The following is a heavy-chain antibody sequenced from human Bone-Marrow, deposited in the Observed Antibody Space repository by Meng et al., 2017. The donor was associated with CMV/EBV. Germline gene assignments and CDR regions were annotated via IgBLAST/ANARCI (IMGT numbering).Heavy chain of an antibody. CDR3: ARDPLGPAAIPLYYYYYGMDV. Sequence: ASVKVSCKASCYTFTSYGISWVRQAPGQGLEWMGWISAYNGNTNYAQKLQGRVTMTTDTSTSTAYMELRSLRSDDTAVYYCARDPLGPAAIPLYYYYYGMDVWGQGTTVTVSS. J-gene: IGHJ6*02. CDR1: CYTFTSYG. V-gene: IGHV1-18*01. D-gene: IGHD2-2*02. CDR2: ISAYNGNT.